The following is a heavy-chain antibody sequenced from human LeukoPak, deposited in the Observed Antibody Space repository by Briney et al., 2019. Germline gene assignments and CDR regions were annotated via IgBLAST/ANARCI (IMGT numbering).Heavy chain of an antibody. CDR2: ISSSSSTI. J-gene: IGHJ4*02. D-gene: IGHD3-10*01. CDR1: GFTFSSYA. V-gene: IGHV3-48*01. Sequence: GGSLRLSCAASGFTFSSYAMSWVRQAPGKGLEWVSYISSSSSTIYYADSVKGRFTISRDNAKNSLYLQMNSLRAEDTAVYYCASGERVLWFGEFVPFDYWGQGTLVTVSS. CDR3: ASGERVLWFGEFVPFDY.